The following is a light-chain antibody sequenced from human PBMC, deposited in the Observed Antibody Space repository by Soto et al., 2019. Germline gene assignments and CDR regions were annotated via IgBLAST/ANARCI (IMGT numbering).Light chain of an antibody. CDR3: QLYSGSPWT. J-gene: IGKJ1*01. CDR2: GVS. CDR1: QTINNKY. V-gene: IGKV3-20*01. Sequence: EILLKQSPGTLSLSPGERATLSCRASQTINNKYLAWYQQEPGQAPRLLIHGVSIRATGIPDRFSGSGSGTDFTLTISRLEPEDFAVYYCQLYSGSPWTFGQGTKVDIK.